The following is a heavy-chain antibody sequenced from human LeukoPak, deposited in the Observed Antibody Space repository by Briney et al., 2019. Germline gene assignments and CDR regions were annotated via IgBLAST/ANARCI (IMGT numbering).Heavy chain of an antibody. CDR3: AKDPASGYCTGGTCYDSPFDY. J-gene: IGHJ4*02. Sequence: GGSLRLSCAPSGFTFSTYAMTWVRQAPGKGLEWVSLITASAGTTYYADSVKGRFTISRDNSKNTLFLQMNSLRAEDTALYYCAKDPASGYCTGGTCYDSPFDYWGQGTLVTVSS. D-gene: IGHD2-15*01. V-gene: IGHV3-23*01. CDR2: ITASAGTT. CDR1: GFTFSTYA.